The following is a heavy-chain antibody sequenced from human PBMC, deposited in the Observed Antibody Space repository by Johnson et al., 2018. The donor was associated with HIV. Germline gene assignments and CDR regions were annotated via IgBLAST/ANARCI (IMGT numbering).Heavy chain of an antibody. Sequence: AQLVESGGGLVKPGGSLRLSCTASGFTFTNAWMSWVRQAPGKGLEWVGRIKSKTDGGTTDYAAPVKGRFAISRDDAKNTLYLQMNSLKTEDTAVYYWAREDGSGWSTRGDDAFDIWGQGTMVTVSA. J-gene: IGHJ3*02. D-gene: IGHD6-19*01. CDR1: GFTFTNAW. V-gene: IGHV3-15*01. CDR2: IKSKTDGGTT. CDR3: AREDGSGWSTRGDDAFDI.